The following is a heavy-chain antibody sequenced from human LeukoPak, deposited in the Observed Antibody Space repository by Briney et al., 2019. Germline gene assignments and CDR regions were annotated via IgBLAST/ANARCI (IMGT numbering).Heavy chain of an antibody. D-gene: IGHD6-19*01. CDR3: AREKPHPTPLKPVIAVAGNQSPDAFDI. Sequence: ASVKVSCKASGGTFSSYAISWVRQAPGQGLEWMGGIIPIFSTANYAQKFQGRVTITADKSTSTAYMELSSLRSEDTAVYYCAREKPHPTPLKPVIAVAGNQSPDAFDIWGQGTMVTVSS. CDR1: GGTFSSYA. V-gene: IGHV1-69*06. J-gene: IGHJ3*02. CDR2: IIPIFSTA.